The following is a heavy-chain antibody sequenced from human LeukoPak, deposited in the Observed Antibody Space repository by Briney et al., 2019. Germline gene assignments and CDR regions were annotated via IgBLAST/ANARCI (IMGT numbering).Heavy chain of an antibody. CDR2: AYSDGNT. Sequence: GGSLRLSCAASGITVNSIYISWVRQAPGKGLEWVSVAYSDGNTYYAGSVKGRFTISRDNSKNTLFLQMNSLRAEDTAVYYCARLFGSGWPGYFYYAMDVWGQGTTVAVSS. J-gene: IGHJ6*02. V-gene: IGHV3-66*04. D-gene: IGHD6-19*01. CDR3: ARLFGSGWPGYFYYAMDV. CDR1: GITVNSIY.